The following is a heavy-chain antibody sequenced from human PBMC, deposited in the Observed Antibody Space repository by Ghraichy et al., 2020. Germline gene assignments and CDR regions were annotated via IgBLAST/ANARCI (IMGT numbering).Heavy chain of an antibody. J-gene: IGHJ4*02. D-gene: IGHD6-13*01. CDR3: AHRPIAAAGADFDY. CDR2: IYWDDDQ. V-gene: IGHV2-5*02. CDR1: GFSLSTSGVG. Sequence: SGPTLLKPTQTLTLTCTFSGFSLSTSGVGVGWIRQPPGKALEWLALIYWDDDQRYSPSLKSRLTITKDTSNNQVVLTMTNMDPVDTATYYCAHRPIAAAGADFDYWGQGTLVTVSS.